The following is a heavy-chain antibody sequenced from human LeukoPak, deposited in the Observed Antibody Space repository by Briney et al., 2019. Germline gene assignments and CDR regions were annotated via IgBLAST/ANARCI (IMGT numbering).Heavy chain of an antibody. Sequence: PSETLSLTCTVSGGSISSSSYYWGWIRQPPGKGLEWIGSIYYSGSTYYNPSLKSRVTISVDTSKNQFSLKLSSVTAADTAVYYCARDGGEVEVDYYDSSGLDPYFDYWGQGTLVTVSS. V-gene: IGHV4-39*07. J-gene: IGHJ4*02. D-gene: IGHD3-22*01. CDR3: ARDGGEVEVDYYDSSGLDPYFDY. CDR1: GGSISSSSYY. CDR2: IYYSGST.